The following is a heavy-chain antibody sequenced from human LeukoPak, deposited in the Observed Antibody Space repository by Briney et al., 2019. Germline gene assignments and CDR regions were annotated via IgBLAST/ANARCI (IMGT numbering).Heavy chain of an antibody. J-gene: IGHJ4*02. CDR3: ARPARYCSGGSCWDY. CDR2: IYYSGNT. V-gene: IGHV4-59*01. CDR1: GDSISSYY. D-gene: IGHD2-15*01. Sequence: SETLSLTCTVSGDSISSYYWSWIRQPPGKGLEWIGNIYYSGNTNYNPSLKSRVTISLDTSKNQFSLNLTSVTAADTAIYYCARPARYCSGGSCWDYWGQGTLVTVSS.